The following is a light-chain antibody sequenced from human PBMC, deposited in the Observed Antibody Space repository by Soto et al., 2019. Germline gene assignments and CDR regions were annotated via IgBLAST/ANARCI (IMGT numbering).Light chain of an antibody. V-gene: IGKV3-11*01. Sequence: EIVLTQSPATLSLSPGERATLSCRASQSVSSYLAWYQQKPGQAPRLLIYDASNKATGIPARFSGSGSGTDFTLTISSLEPEEFAVYYCQQRGNWPWTFGQWTKVEIK. CDR3: QQRGNWPWT. J-gene: IGKJ1*01. CDR1: QSVSSY. CDR2: DAS.